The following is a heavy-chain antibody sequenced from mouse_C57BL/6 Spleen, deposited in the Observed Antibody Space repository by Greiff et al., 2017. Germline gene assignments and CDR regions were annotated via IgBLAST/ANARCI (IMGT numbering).Heavy chain of an antibody. CDR1: GYAFSSYW. CDR2: IYPGDGDT. CDR3: ARREENWDYVDY. V-gene: IGHV1-80*01. J-gene: IGHJ2*01. Sequence: VHLVESGAELVKPGASVKISCKASGYAFSSYWMNWVKQRPGKGLEGIGQIYPGDGDTNYNGKFKGKATLTADKSSSTAYMQLSSLTSEDSAVYFCARREENWDYVDYWGQGTTLTVSS. D-gene: IGHD4-1*01.